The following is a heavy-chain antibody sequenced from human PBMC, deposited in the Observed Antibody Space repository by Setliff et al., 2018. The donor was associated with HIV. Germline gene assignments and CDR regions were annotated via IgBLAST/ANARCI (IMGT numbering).Heavy chain of an antibody. CDR2: IYYSGAT. CDR3: ARLGYVSGGFYKTPGPYYFDY. CDR1: GGSMSSSSNY. J-gene: IGHJ4*02. D-gene: IGHD3-10*01. V-gene: IGHV4-39*01. Sequence: SETLSLTCTVSGGSMSSSSNYWGWIRQTPDKGLEWIGIIYYSGATYYNPSLTSRVTISVDTSRNQFSLKLRSVTAADTAAYYCARLGYVSGGFYKTPGPYYFDYWGQGALVTVSS.